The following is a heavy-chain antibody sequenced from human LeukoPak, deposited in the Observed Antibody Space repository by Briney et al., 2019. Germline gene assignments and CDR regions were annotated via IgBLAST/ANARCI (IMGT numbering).Heavy chain of an antibody. CDR3: ARARGYSGYESKWYYYGMDV. D-gene: IGHD5-12*01. CDR2: ISGSGGST. V-gene: IGHV3-23*01. J-gene: IGHJ6*02. Sequence: GGSLRLSCAASGFTFSSYAMSWVRQAPGKGLEWVSGISGSGGSTYYADSVKGRFTISRDNSKNTLYVQMNSLRAEDTAVYYCARARGYSGYESKWYYYGMDVWGQGTTVTVSS. CDR1: GFTFSSYA.